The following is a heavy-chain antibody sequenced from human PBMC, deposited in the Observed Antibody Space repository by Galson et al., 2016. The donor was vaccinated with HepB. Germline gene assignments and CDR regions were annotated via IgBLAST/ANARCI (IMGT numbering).Heavy chain of an antibody. D-gene: IGHD3-16*02. Sequence: SLILSCAASGFTFSSYAMHWARQAPGKGRDWVAVISFDGSNNFYADSVKGRFTISRDNSKNTLYLQMNSLRAEDTAVYYCARDDDYVWGTYRYTRTVPQYYFDYWGQGTLVTVSS. CDR1: GFTFSSYA. J-gene: IGHJ4*02. CDR3: ARDDDYVWGTYRYTRTVPQYYFDY. CDR2: ISFDGSNN. V-gene: IGHV3-30-3*01.